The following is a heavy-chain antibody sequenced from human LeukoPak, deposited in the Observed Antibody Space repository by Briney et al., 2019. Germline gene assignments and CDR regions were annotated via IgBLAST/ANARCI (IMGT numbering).Heavy chain of an antibody. V-gene: IGHV1-8*01. CDR3: AGGPPEDTSSGY. Sequence: ASVTVSCKASGYSLSTYDINWVRQAPGQGLEWLGWMRPKKSDTGYARKFQGRVTLTWNISTDTAFMELNSLTPEDKAVYFCAGGPPEDTSSGYWGQGTLVTVSS. D-gene: IGHD3-22*01. CDR2: MRPKKSDT. CDR1: GYSLSTYD. J-gene: IGHJ4*02.